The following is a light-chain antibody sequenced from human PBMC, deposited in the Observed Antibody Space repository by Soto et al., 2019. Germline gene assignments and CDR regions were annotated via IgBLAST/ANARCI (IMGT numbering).Light chain of an antibody. CDR2: EGS. CDR3: YYQVGSSTYV. Sequence: QSVLTQPASVSGSPGQSIAISGNGTSRDVGSYNLVSWYQQHPGKAPKLMIYEGSKRPSWVSNRFSGSKSRNTASLTISGLLAEIEPNYYCYYQVGSSTYVFRTGTKVT. J-gene: IGLJ1*01. CDR1: SRDVGSYNL. V-gene: IGLV2-23*01.